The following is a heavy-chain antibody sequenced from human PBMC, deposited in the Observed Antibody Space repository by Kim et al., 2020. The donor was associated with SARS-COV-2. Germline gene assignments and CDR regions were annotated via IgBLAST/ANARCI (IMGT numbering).Heavy chain of an antibody. J-gene: IGHJ4*02. V-gene: IGHV3-30*04. Sequence: GGSLRLSCAASGFTFSSYAMHWVRQAPGKGLEWVAVISYDGSNKYYADSVKGRFTISRDNSKNTLYLQMNSLRAEDTAVYYCAREGVVWDSSGRIDYWGQGTLVTVSS. CDR3: AREGVVWDSSGRIDY. CDR2: ISYDGSNK. CDR1: GFTFSSYA. D-gene: IGHD6-19*01.